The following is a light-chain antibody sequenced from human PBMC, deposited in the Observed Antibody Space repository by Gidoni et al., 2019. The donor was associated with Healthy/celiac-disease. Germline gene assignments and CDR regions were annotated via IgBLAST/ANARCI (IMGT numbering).Light chain of an antibody. V-gene: IGKV4-1*01. J-gene: IGKJ3*01. CDR2: GAS. CDR3: QQYYSTPPFL. CDR1: QSVLYSSNNKNY. Sequence: DIVMTQSPDSLAVSLGERATINCKSSQSVLYSSNNKNYLAWYQQKPGQPPKLLIYGASTRESGVPDRFSGSGSGTDFTLTISSLQAEDVAVYYCQQYYSTPPFLFGPXTKVDIK.